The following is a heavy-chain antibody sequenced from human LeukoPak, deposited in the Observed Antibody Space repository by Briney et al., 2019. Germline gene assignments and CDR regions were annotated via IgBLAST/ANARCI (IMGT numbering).Heavy chain of an antibody. V-gene: IGHV3-23*01. CDR1: GFTFSSYG. D-gene: IGHD3-9*01. CDR3: LILTGYYDY. CDR2: ISGSGGST. Sequence: GGSLRLSCAASGFTFSSYGMSWVRQAPGKGLEWVSAISGSGGSTYYADSVKGRFTISRDNSKNTLYLQMNSLRAEDTAVYYCLILTGYYDYWGRGTLVTVSS. J-gene: IGHJ4*02.